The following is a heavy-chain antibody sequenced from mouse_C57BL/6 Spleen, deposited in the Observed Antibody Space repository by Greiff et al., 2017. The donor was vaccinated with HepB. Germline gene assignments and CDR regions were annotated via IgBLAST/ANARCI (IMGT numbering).Heavy chain of an antibody. CDR3: ARWTTVVFDY. Sequence: LVEPGASVKMSCQASGYTFTDYYMNWVKQSHGKSLEWIGVINPYNGGTSYNQKFKGKATLTVDKSSSTAYMELNSLTSEDSAVYYCARWTTVVFDYWGQGTTLTVSS. D-gene: IGHD1-1*01. CDR2: INPYNGGT. V-gene: IGHV1-19*01. CDR1: GYTFTDYY. J-gene: IGHJ2*01.